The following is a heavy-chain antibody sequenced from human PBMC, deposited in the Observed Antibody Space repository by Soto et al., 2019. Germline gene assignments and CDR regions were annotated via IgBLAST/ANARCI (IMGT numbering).Heavy chain of an antibody. CDR3: ARDYCSSITCYSNWFDP. CDR1: GYTFINFS. J-gene: IGHJ5*02. D-gene: IGHD2-2*02. Sequence: QVQLVQSGAEVKKPGASVKVSCKASGYTFINFSVSWVRQAPGQGLEWVGWISTYNGNTNYAQKFQGRVTMTTDTSTSTAYMELRSLRSDDTAVYYCARDYCSSITCYSNWFDPWGQGTLVTVSS. V-gene: IGHV1-18*01. CDR2: ISTYNGNT.